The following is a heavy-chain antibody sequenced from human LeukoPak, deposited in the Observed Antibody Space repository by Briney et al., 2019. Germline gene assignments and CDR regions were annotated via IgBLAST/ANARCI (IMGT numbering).Heavy chain of an antibody. CDR2: IKQDGSQK. CDR1: GFTFTNYW. Sequence: GGSLRLSCVASGFTFTNYWMNWVRQAPGKGLEWVASIKQDGSQKSYVDSVKGRFTISRDNAKNSLSLQMDSLRGEDTAVYYCARDNGIAVAGNMDVWGQGTTVTVSS. D-gene: IGHD6-19*01. J-gene: IGHJ6*02. CDR3: ARDNGIAVAGNMDV. V-gene: IGHV3-7*01.